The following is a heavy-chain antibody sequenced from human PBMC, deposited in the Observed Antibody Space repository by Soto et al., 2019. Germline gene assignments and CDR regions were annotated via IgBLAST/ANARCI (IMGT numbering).Heavy chain of an antibody. J-gene: IGHJ6*02. V-gene: IGHV4-4*07. CDR3: ARGAAAGVDYGMDV. CDR2: IYRSGGT. Sequence: QVRLRESGPGLVRPSETLSLTCSVSGGSISTYYWSWIRQPAGKGLEWIGRIYRSGGTNFNPSLMSRVSMSVDTSKNQFSLKLSSVGAADTAVYYCARGAAAGVDYGMDVWGQGTTVTVS. CDR1: GGSISTYY. D-gene: IGHD6-13*01.